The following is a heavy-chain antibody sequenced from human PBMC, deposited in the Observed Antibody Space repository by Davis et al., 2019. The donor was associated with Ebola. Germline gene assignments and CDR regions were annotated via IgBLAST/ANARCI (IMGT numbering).Heavy chain of an antibody. J-gene: IGHJ4*02. CDR2: LRSKANSYAT. D-gene: IGHD4-17*01. CDR1: GFTFSGSA. CDR3: TGTTVTTDY. V-gene: IGHV3-73*01. Sequence: GESLKISCAASGFTFSGSAMHWVRPASGKGLEWVGRLRSKANSYATAYAASVKGRFTISRDDSKNTAYLQMNSLKTEDTAVYYCTGTTVTTDYWGQGTLVTVSS.